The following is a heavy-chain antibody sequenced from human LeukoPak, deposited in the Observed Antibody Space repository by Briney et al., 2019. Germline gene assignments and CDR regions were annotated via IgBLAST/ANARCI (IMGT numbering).Heavy chain of an antibody. V-gene: IGHV3-20*01. CDR1: GFTFDDYG. CDR3: ARDGEGYCSGGSCYNPYGMDV. Sequence: GGSLRLSCAASGFTFDDYGMSWVRQAPGKGLELVSGINWNGGSTGYADSVKGRFTISRDNAKNSLYLQMNSLRAEDTALYHCARDGEGYCSGGSCYNPYGMDVWGQGTTVTVSS. D-gene: IGHD2-15*01. CDR2: INWNGGST. J-gene: IGHJ6*02.